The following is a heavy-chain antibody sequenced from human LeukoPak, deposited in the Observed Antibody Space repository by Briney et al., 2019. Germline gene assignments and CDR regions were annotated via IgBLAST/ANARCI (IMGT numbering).Heavy chain of an antibody. Sequence: GASVKVSCKASGYTFTGYYMHWVRQAPGQGLEWMGWINPNSGGTNYAQKFQGRVTITADESTSTAYMELSSLRSEDTAVYYCARGLSYSSSSWGCDYWGQGTLVTVSS. V-gene: IGHV1-2*02. D-gene: IGHD6-6*01. CDR3: ARGLSYSSSSWGCDY. CDR1: GYTFTGYY. CDR2: INPNSGGT. J-gene: IGHJ4*02.